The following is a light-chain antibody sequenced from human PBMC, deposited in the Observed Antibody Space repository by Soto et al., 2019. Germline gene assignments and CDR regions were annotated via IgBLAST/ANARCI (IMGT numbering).Light chain of an antibody. Sequence: ESVLTQSPGTLSLSSGERATLSCRASQSLSSSYLAWYQQKPGQAPRLLTYDASSRATGIPDRFSGSGSGTDFTLTISRLEPEDFAVYYCQQYGSSPLTFGGGTKVEIK. V-gene: IGKV3-20*01. CDR2: DAS. J-gene: IGKJ4*01. CDR1: QSLSSSY. CDR3: QQYGSSPLT.